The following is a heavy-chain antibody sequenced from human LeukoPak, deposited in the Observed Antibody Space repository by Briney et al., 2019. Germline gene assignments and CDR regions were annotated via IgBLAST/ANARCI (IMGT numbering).Heavy chain of an antibody. Sequence: GASVKVSCKASGYTFASYYMHWVRQAPGQGLEWMGIINPSGGSTSYAQKFQGRVTMTRDTSTSTVYMELSSLRSEDTAVYYCARVGSSGWYDYWGQGTLVTVSS. J-gene: IGHJ4*02. CDR2: INPSGGST. V-gene: IGHV1-46*01. CDR1: GYTFASYY. CDR3: ARVGSSGWYDY. D-gene: IGHD6-19*01.